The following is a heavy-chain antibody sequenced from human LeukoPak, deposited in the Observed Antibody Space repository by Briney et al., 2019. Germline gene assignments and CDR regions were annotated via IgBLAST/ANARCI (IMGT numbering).Heavy chain of an antibody. D-gene: IGHD2-2*03. V-gene: IGHV1-18*01. Sequence: ASVKVSCKASGYTFTSYGISWVRQAPGQGLEWMGWISAYNGNTNYAQKLQGRVTMTTDTSTSTAYMELRSLRSDDTAVYCCAREGGYCSSTSCNFDYWGQGTLVTVSS. CDR3: AREGGYCSSTSCNFDY. CDR2: ISAYNGNT. J-gene: IGHJ4*02. CDR1: GYTFTSYG.